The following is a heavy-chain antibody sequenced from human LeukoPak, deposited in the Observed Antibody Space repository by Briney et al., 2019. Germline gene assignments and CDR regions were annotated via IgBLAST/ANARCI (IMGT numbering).Heavy chain of an antibody. CDR3: VRARSGAAVGLNWFDP. Sequence: SETLSLTCTVSGYSISSGYYWGWIRQPPGKGLEWIGSIYHSGSTYYKQSLKSRVTISVDTSKNQFSLKLRSVTAADTAVYYCVRARSGAAVGLNWFDPWGKGTLVTVSS. V-gene: IGHV4-38-2*02. CDR2: IYHSGST. CDR1: GYSISSGYY. D-gene: IGHD6-13*01. J-gene: IGHJ5*02.